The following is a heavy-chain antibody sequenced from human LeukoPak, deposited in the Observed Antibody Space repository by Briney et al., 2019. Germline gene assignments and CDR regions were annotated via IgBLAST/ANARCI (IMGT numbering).Heavy chain of an antibody. D-gene: IGHD3-10*01. CDR2: INHSGGT. CDR3: ARLDALWFGELFANYYYYGMDV. Sequence: SETLSLTCAVYGGSFSGYYWSWIRQPPGKGLEWIGEINHSGGTNYNPSLKSRVTISVDTSKNQFSLKLSSVTAADTAVYYCARLDALWFGELFANYYYYGMDVWGQGTTVTVSS. V-gene: IGHV4-34*01. CDR1: GGSFSGYY. J-gene: IGHJ6*02.